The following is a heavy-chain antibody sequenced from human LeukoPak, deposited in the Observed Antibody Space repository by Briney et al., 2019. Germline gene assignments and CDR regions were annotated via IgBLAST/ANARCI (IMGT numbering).Heavy chain of an antibody. V-gene: IGHV4-61*02. J-gene: IGHJ2*01. D-gene: IGHD6-13*01. CDR3: ARDLGIAAPFDY. CDR2: IYTSGST. CDR1: GGSISSGSYY. Sequence: SQTLSLTCTVSGGSISSGSYYWSWIRQPAGKGLEWIGRIYTSGSTNYNPSLKSRVTISVDTSKNQFSLKLSSVTAADTAVYYCARDLGIAAPFDYWGRGTLVTVSS.